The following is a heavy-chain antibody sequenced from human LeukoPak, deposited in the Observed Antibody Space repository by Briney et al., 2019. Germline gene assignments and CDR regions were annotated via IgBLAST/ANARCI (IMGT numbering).Heavy chain of an antibody. CDR3: ARLTHYYDSSGYYCFDP. CDR2: IYHTGST. Sequence: SETLSLTCTVSGGSISSYFWSWIRQPPGKGMEWIGYIYHTGSTNYNPSLESRVTISVDPSKNQFSLTLTSVTAADTALYYCARLTHYYDSSGYYCFDPWGQGTLVTVSS. CDR1: GGSISSYF. D-gene: IGHD3-22*01. J-gene: IGHJ5*02. V-gene: IGHV4-59*01.